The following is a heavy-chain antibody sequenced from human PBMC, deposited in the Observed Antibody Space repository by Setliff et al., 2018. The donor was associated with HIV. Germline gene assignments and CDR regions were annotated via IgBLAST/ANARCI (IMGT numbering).Heavy chain of an antibody. CDR1: GFTFSNYA. V-gene: IGHV3-30-3*01. CDR3: ARETMYDSRGYLSHYFDY. CDR2: ISHDGSNK. J-gene: IGHJ4*02. Sequence: LRLSCAASGFTFSNYAMHWVRQAPGKGLEWVAVISHDGSNKYYADSVKGRFTISRDNSKNTLYLQMNSLRVEDTAVYYCARETMYDSRGYLSHYFDYWGQGTPVTVSS. D-gene: IGHD3-22*01.